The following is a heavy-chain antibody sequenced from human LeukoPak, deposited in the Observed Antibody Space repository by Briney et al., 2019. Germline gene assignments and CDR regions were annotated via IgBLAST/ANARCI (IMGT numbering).Heavy chain of an antibody. CDR1: GFTFGDYI. V-gene: IGHV3-72*01. Sequence: GGSLRLSCAASGFTFGDYILDWVRQAPGKGLEWVGRIRRRSNSYTTTEYAASVKDRFIISRDDSKNSLYLDMNSLKTEDTAMYYCTRDGGDSTHSASDMWGQGTMVTVSS. J-gene: IGHJ3*02. D-gene: IGHD3-16*01. CDR3: TRDGGDSTHSASDM. CDR2: IRRRSNSYTTT.